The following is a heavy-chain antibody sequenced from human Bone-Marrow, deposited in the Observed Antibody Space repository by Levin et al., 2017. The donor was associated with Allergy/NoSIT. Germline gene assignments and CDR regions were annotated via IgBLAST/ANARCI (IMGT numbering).Heavy chain of an antibody. J-gene: IGHJ6*02. CDR1: GFTFSSYA. V-gene: IGHV3-30-3*01. CDR2: ISYDGSNK. CDR3: ARDYGSHYYYYYGMDV. D-gene: IGHD3-16*01. Sequence: GGSLRLSCAASGFTFSSYAMHWVRQAPGKGLEWVAVISYDGSNKYYADSVKGRFTISRDNSKNTLYLQMNSLRAEDTAVYYCARDYGSHYYYYYGMDVWGQGTTVTVSS.